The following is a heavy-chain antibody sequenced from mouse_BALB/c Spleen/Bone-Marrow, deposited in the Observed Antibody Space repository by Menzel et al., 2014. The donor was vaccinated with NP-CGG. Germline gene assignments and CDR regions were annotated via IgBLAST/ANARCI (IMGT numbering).Heavy chain of an antibody. V-gene: IGHV1-37*01. J-gene: IGHJ3*01. Sequence: VQLKESGPELVKPGASVKISCKASGYSFTGYFMNWVKPSHGKSLEWIGRINPYNGDTFYNQKFKGKATLTVDKSSSTAHMELLSLTSEDSAVYYCGSGPAWFAYWGQGTLVTVSA. CDR2: INPYNGDT. CDR1: GYSFTGYF. CDR3: GSGPAWFAY.